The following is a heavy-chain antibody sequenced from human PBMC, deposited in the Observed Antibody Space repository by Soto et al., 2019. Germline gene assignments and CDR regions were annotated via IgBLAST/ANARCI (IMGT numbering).Heavy chain of an antibody. D-gene: IGHD3-22*01. V-gene: IGHV4-4*02. Sequence: SETLSLTCAVSGGSISSSNWWSWVRQPPGKGLEWIGEIYHSGSTNYNPSLKSRVTISVDKSKNQFSLKLSSVTAADTAVYYCARAVNYYDSSGYKNWFDPWGQGTLVTVS. CDR3: ARAVNYYDSSGYKNWFDP. CDR1: GGSISSSNW. J-gene: IGHJ5*02. CDR2: IYHSGST.